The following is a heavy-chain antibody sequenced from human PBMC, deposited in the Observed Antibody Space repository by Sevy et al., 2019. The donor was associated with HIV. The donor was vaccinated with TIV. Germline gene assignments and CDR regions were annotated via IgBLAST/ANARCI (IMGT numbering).Heavy chain of an antibody. CDR3: ARDRIGAFDI. CDR2: ISYDGSNK. CDR1: GFTFSSYA. D-gene: IGHD2-15*01. J-gene: IGHJ3*02. V-gene: IGHV3-30-3*01. Sequence: GGSLRLSCAASGFTFSSYAMHWVRQAPGKGLEWVAVISYDGSNKYYADSVKGRFTISIDNSKNTLYLQMNSLRAEDTAVYYCARDRIGAFDIWGQGTMVTVSS.